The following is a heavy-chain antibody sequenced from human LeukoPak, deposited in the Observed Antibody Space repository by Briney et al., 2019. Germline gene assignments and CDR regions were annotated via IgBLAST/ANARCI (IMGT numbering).Heavy chain of an antibody. D-gene: IGHD3-3*01. CDR1: GFTFSSYG. V-gene: IGHV3-48*01. J-gene: IGHJ4*02. CDR2: ISSSSSTI. CDR3: ARGWDDFWSADLYYFDY. Sequence: GGSLRLSCAASGFTFSSYGMTWVRQAPGKGLEWVSYISSSSSTIYYADSVKGRFTISRDNAKNSLYLQLNSLRAEDTAVYYCARGWDDFWSADLYYFDYWGQGTLVTVSS.